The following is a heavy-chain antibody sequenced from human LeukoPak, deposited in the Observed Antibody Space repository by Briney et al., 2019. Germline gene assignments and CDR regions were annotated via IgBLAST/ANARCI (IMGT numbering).Heavy chain of an antibody. J-gene: IGHJ3*02. CDR1: GGSISSSSYY. D-gene: IGHD1-26*01. CDR2: IYYSGST. CDR3: VRHGIVGATSDAFDI. V-gene: IGHV4-39*01. Sequence: SETLSLTCTVSGGSISSSSYYWGWIRQPPGKGLEWIGSIYYSGSTYYNPSLKSRVTISVDTSKNQFSLKLSSVTAADTAVYYCVRHGIVGATSDAFDIWGQGTMVTVSS.